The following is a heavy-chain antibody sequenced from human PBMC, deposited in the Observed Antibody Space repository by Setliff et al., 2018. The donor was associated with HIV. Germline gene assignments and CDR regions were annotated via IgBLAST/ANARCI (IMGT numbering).Heavy chain of an antibody. Sequence: SETLSLTCSVSGGSINSGHYYWSWIRHHPGKGLEWLGYIYYTGSTYFNPSLKSRLTLSIDTSKNQFSLKLSSVTAADTAVYYCARDRYAGEIDYWGQGTLVTVSS. CDR1: GGSINSGHYY. CDR3: ARDRYAGEIDY. J-gene: IGHJ4*02. V-gene: IGHV4-31*03. CDR2: IYYTGST. D-gene: IGHD3-10*01.